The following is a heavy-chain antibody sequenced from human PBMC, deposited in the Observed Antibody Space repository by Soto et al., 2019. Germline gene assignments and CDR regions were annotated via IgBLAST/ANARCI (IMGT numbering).Heavy chain of an antibody. CDR3: AKDGDALELLENFDY. Sequence: GGSLRLSCAASGFTFSSYAMSWVRQAPGKGLEWVSAISGSGGSTYYADSVKGRFTISRDNSKNTLYLQMNSLRAEDTAVYYCAKDGDALELLENFDYWGQGTLVTVSS. CDR2: ISGSGGST. CDR1: GFTFSSYA. D-gene: IGHD1-26*01. J-gene: IGHJ4*02. V-gene: IGHV3-23*01.